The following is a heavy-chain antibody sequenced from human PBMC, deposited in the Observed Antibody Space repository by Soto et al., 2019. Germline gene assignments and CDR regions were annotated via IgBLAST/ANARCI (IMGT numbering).Heavy chain of an antibody. J-gene: IGHJ6*02. D-gene: IGHD3-3*01. Sequence: SVKVSCKASGYTLTGYYMHWVRQAPGQGLEWMGWINPNSGGTNYAQKFQGWVTMTRDTSISTAYMELSRLRSDDTAVYYCARDTKITIFGVVRWYGMDVWGQGTTVTVSS. CDR3: ARDTKITIFGVVRWYGMDV. CDR1: GYTLTGYY. CDR2: INPNSGGT. V-gene: IGHV1-2*04.